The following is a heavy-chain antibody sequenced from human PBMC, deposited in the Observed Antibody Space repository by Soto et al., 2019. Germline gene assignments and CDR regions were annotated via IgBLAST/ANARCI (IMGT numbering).Heavy chain of an antibody. CDR3: AADLCRTRGYYYGMDV. Sequence: QMQLVQSWPEVQKPGTSVKVSCKASGFTFTSSAVQWVRQARGQRLAWIGWIVVGSGNTNYAQKLQERVTITRDMSTSTAYMELSSLRSEDTAVYYCAADLCRTRGYYYGMDVWGQWTTVTVSS. CDR1: GFTFTSSA. J-gene: IGHJ6*02. D-gene: IGHD2-2*01. V-gene: IGHV1-58*01. CDR2: IVVGSGNT.